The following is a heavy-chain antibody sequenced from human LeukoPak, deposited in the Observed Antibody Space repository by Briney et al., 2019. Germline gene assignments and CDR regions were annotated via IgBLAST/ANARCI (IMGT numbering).Heavy chain of an antibody. V-gene: IGHV3-23*01. Sequence: GGSLRLSCAASGFTFSSYGMSWVRQAPGKGLEWVSAINGSGGSTYYVDSVKGRFTISRDNSKNTLYLQMNSLRAEDTAVYYCAKVRFTMVLARRNYMDVWGKGTTVTISS. CDR2: INGSGGST. J-gene: IGHJ6*03. CDR3: AKVRFTMVLARRNYMDV. D-gene: IGHD3-10*01. CDR1: GFTFSSYG.